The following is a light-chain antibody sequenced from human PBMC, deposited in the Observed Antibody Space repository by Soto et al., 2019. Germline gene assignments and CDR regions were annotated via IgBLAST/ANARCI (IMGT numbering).Light chain of an antibody. V-gene: IGKV1-39*01. CDR2: AAS. CDR1: QSISSY. Sequence: DIQMTQSPSSLSASVGDRGTITCRASQSISSYLNWYQQKPGKTPNLLIYAASSLQSGVPSRFSGSGSGTDFTLTISSLQTEDFATYYCQQSYTTPWTFGQGTKVEIK. CDR3: QQSYTTPWT. J-gene: IGKJ1*01.